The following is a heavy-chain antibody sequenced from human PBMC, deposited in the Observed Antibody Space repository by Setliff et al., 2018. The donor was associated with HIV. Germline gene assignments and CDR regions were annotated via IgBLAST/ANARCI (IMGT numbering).Heavy chain of an antibody. Sequence: SETLSLTCVISGGSMGSHYWTWIRQPPGKGLEWTGSIYHTGRTYYNRSLESRLTISIDTSKNQFSLKLTSVTAADTAMYYCASRIYYYDASRVLREEGFVPWGQGTLVTVSS. D-gene: IGHD3-22*01. CDR1: GGSMGSHY. CDR2: IYHTGRT. J-gene: IGHJ5*02. V-gene: IGHV4-59*04. CDR3: ASRIYYYDASRVLREEGFVP.